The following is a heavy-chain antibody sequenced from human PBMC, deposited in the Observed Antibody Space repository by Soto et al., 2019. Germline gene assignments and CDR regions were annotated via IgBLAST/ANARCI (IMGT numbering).Heavy chain of an antibody. CDR2: INPSGGSA. CDR3: ARSSMGKYHDFWSGYSNWFDP. CDR1: GYTFNSYY. J-gene: IGHJ5*02. D-gene: IGHD3-3*01. V-gene: IGHV1-46*02. Sequence: ASVKVSCKASGYTFNSYYMHWVRRAPGQGLEWMGIINPSGGSAIYAQKFQGRVTMTRDTSTSTVYMELSSLRSEDTAVYYCARSSMGKYHDFWSGYSNWFDPWGQGTLVTVYS.